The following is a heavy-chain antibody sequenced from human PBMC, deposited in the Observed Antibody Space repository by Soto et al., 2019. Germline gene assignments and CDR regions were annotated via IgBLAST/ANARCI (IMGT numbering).Heavy chain of an antibody. V-gene: IGHV3-74*01. D-gene: IGHD6-19*01. Sequence: EVQLVESGGGLVQPGGSLRLSCAASGFTFSNYWMCWVRQAPWKGLVWISHINSDGSSTSYADSVKGRFTISRDNAKNILYLQMNILRAEDTAVYYCARERVAGSQQWGQGTLVTVSS. CDR3: ARERVAGSQQ. CDR1: GFTFSNYW. J-gene: IGHJ1*01. CDR2: INSDGSST.